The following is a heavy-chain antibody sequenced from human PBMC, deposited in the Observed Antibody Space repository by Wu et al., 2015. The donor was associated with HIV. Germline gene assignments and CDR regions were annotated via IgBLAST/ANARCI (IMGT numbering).Heavy chain of an antibody. CDR3: ASCGRRGAALLCMCEGGVRTAMDV. V-gene: IGHV1-2*07. J-gene: IGHJ6*02. Sequence: QVQLLQSGAEVKKPGASVMVSCKASGYTFIDYYLYWVRQAPRQGLEWMGWIRPNSESTNYAHKFRGRVTMTGDMSTNTVYMELRSLGSDDTAVYYCASCGRRGAALLCMCEGGVRTAMDVWAKGPTVTVS. D-gene: IGHD2-15*01. CDR2: IRPNSEST. CDR1: GYTFIDYY.